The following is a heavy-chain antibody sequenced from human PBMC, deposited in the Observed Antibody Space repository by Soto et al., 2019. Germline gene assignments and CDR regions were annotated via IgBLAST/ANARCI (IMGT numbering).Heavy chain of an antibody. Sequence: ASEPLSLTWTVSGGSVSSGSYYWSWIRQPPGKGLEWIGYIYYSGSTNYNPSLKSRVTISVDTSKNQFSLKLTSVTAADTAVYYCARDSKRGYSGYDKLDYWGQGTLVTGS. CDR2: IYYSGST. CDR3: ARDSKRGYSGYDKLDY. CDR1: GGSVSSGSYY. D-gene: IGHD5-12*01. J-gene: IGHJ4*02. V-gene: IGHV4-61*01.